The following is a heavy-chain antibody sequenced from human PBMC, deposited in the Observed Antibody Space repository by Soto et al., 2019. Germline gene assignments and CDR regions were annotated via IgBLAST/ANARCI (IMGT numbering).Heavy chain of an antibody. CDR1: GFSFSSYW. J-gene: IGHJ4*02. V-gene: IGHV3-7*01. CDR3: ARDDSYSGPFDY. D-gene: IGHD3-22*01. CDR2: VSSDGRDK. Sequence: EVQLEESGGGLVQPGGSLRLSCAASGFSFSSYWMSWVRQAPGKGPEWVAIVSSDGRDKTYADSVKGRFTISRDNAENSLFLQMTSLKADDTAVYYCARDDSYSGPFDYWGQGALVTVSS.